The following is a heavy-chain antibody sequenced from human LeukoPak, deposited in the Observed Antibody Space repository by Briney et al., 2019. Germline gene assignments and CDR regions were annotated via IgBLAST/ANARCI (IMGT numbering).Heavy chain of an antibody. CDR1: GFTFNTYV. CDR3: ARDWGRGRYYFHY. V-gene: IGHV3-23*01. D-gene: IGHD3-16*01. Sequence: GGSLRLSCAASGFTFNTYVMSWVRQAPGKGLEWVSGISGSGGSTDYADSVKGRFTISRDNSKNTLYLHLNNLRAEDTALYYCARDWGRGRYYFHYWGQGTLVTVSS. J-gene: IGHJ4*02. CDR2: ISGSGGST.